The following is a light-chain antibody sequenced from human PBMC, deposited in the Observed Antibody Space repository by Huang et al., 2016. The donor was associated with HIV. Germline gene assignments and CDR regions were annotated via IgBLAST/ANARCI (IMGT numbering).Light chain of an antibody. Sequence: EIVLTQSPATLSLSPGESVALSCRASQNIKNDLSGYQERPGQAPRLLISNASKRATGIPARFSGSGSGTDFTLTSSSLEPEDFVVYFCQQRTNWPPGYTFGQGTKL. CDR3: QQRTNWPPGYT. J-gene: IGKJ2*01. CDR1: QNIKND. CDR2: NAS. V-gene: IGKV3-11*01.